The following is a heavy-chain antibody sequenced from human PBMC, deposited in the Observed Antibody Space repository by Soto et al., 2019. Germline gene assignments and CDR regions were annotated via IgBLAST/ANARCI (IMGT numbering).Heavy chain of an antibody. J-gene: IGHJ5*02. V-gene: IGHV3-30-3*01. D-gene: IGHD5-12*01. CDR2: ISYDGSNK. Sequence: QVQLVESGGGVVQPGRSLRLSCAASGFTFSSYAMHWVRQAPGKGLEWAAVISYDGSNKYYADSVKGRFTISRDNSKNTLCLHMNSLRAEQTAVYYCARPPSIFTITPKWFDPWGQGPLVTVSS. CDR1: GFTFSSYA. CDR3: ARPPSIFTITPKWFDP.